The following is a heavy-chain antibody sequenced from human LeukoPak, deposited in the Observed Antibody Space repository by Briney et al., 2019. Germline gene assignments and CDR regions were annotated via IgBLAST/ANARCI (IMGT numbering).Heavy chain of an antibody. D-gene: IGHD3-22*01. J-gene: IGHJ4*02. V-gene: IGHV4-59*08. CDR1: GGSISSYY. Sequence: SETLSLICTVSGGSISSYYWSWIRQPPGKGLEGMGDIYDSGSTNYNPSLKSRVTISVDTTKNQFSLKPSSVTAADTAVYYCARSEYSYDSGGPPYYFDYWGQGTLVTVSS. CDR3: ARSEYSYDSGGPPYYFDY. CDR2: IYDSGST.